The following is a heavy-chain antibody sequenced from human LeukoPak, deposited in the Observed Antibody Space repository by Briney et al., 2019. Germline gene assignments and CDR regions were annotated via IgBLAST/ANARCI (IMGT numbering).Heavy chain of an antibody. CDR2: ISSSSSYI. CDR1: GFTFSSYW. CDR3: ARTAAAGTGWFDP. Sequence: GGSLRLSCAASGFTFSSYWMSWVRQAPGKGLEWVSSISSSSSYIYYADSVKGRFTISRDNAKNSLYLQMNSLRAEDTAVYYCARTAAAGTGWFDPWGQGTLVTVSS. D-gene: IGHD6-13*01. J-gene: IGHJ5*02. V-gene: IGHV3-21*01.